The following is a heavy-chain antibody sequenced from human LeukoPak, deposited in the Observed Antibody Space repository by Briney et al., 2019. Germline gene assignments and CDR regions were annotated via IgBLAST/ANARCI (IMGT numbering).Heavy chain of an antibody. Sequence: GVPLRLSCAASGFSFSIHWMNRIGQDPGKWLEWVAHIKEDGCGKYYVDYVKGRFTISRDNAKNSLYLEMNSLRVDDTAVYYCGHLHWGQGIVVTVSS. CDR2: IKEDGCGK. V-gene: IGHV3-7*01. CDR1: GFSFSIHW. CDR3: GHLH. J-gene: IGHJ4*02.